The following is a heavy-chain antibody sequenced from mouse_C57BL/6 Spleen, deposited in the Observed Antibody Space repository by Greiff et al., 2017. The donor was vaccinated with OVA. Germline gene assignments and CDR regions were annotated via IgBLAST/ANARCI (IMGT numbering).Heavy chain of an antibody. V-gene: IGHV1-55*01. CDR3: ARSIGTAPYFDY. CDR2: IYPGSGST. D-gene: IGHD3-3*01. Sequence: VQLQQPGAELVKPGASVKMSCKASGYTFTSYWITWVKQRPGQGLEWIGDIYPGSGSTNYNEKFKSKATLTVDTSSSTAYMQLSSLTSEDSAVYYCARSIGTAPYFDYWGQGTTLTVSS. J-gene: IGHJ2*01. CDR1: GYTFTSYW.